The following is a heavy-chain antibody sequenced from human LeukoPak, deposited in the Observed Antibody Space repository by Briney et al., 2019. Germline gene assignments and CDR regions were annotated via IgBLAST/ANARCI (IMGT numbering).Heavy chain of an antibody. V-gene: IGHV1-3*03. CDR2: ISVGRGDS. Sequence: ASVKVSCKASGYTFTSYTIHWVRQAPGQSLEWMGWISVGRGDSKCSQEFQGRVTLTRDTSATTAYLEVSSLRPEDMAVYYCARATYCSSTTCYANYFFDFWGQGTLVTVSS. CDR3: ARATYCSSTTCYANYFFDF. D-gene: IGHD2-2*01. J-gene: IGHJ4*02. CDR1: GYTFTSYT.